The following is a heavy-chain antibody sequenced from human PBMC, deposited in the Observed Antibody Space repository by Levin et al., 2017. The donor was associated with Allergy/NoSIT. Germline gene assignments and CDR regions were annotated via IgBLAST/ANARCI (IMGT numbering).Heavy chain of an antibody. CDR1: GDSVSSNSVA. J-gene: IGHJ2*01. CDR3: ACWNHELRYSDL. V-gene: IGHV6-1*01. CDR2: TYYRSKCYN. Sequence: SQTLSLTCAISGDSVSSNSVAWNWIRQSPSRGLEWLGRTYYRSKCYNDYAVSVKSRITINPDTSKNQFSLQLNSVTPEDTAAYYCACWNHELRYSDLWGRGSRVTVSS. D-gene: IGHD1-1*01.